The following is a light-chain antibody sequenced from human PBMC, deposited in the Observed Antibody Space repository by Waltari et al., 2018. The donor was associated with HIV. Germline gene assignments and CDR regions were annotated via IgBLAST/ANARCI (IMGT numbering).Light chain of an antibody. CDR3: QAWDSSTGWV. J-gene: IGLJ3*02. V-gene: IGLV3-1*01. CDR1: RLGHTY. CDR2: PTT. Sequence: SFELTQPPSVSVSPGQTASIACSGDRLGHTYSSWYQQRPGQSPVLVIYPTTKRPSGIPERISGSRSGNTATLTISGTQDVDEADYYCQAWDSSTGWVFGGGTKLTVL.